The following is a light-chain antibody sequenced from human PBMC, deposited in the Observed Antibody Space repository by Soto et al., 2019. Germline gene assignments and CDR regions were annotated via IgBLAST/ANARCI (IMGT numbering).Light chain of an antibody. CDR1: SSGVGFYNY. Sequence: QSALTQPASVSGSPGQSITISCTGTSSGVGFYNYVSWYQQHPGKAPKLMIYEVINRPSGVSNRFSGSKSGNTASLTISGLQAEDEADYYCSSYTSSSILFGGGTKLTVL. V-gene: IGLV2-14*01. J-gene: IGLJ2*01. CDR3: SSYTSSSIL. CDR2: EVI.